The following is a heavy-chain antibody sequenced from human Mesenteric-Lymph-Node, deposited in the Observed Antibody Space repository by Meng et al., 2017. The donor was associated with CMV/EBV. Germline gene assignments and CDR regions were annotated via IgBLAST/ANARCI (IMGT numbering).Heavy chain of an antibody. CDR3: TSLLIQNYYDSSGYRY. Sequence: GESLKISCPASGFTFGDYAMTWVRQAPGKGLEWVGFIRPKPYGGTTEYAASVKGRFTISRDDSKSIAYLQMNSLKTEDTAVYYCTSLLIQNYYDSSGYRYWGQGTLVTVSS. J-gene: IGHJ4*02. CDR1: GFTFGDYA. CDR2: IRPKPYGGTT. V-gene: IGHV3-49*04. D-gene: IGHD3-22*01.